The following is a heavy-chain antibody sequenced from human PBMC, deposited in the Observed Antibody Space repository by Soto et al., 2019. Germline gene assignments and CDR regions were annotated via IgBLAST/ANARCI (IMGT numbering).Heavy chain of an antibody. CDR2: IHTTDGT. V-gene: IGHV4-4*07. CDR1: GGSISSYY. CDR3: ARALSSAAGLYFDF. Sequence: NPSETLSLTCTVSGGSISSYYWSWIRQPAGKGMEWIGRIHTTDGTNYNPSLKSRVTMSIDTSNNQFSLKLSSLTAADTAVYYCARALSSAAGLYFDFWGQGTLVNVSS. J-gene: IGHJ4*02. D-gene: IGHD6-13*01.